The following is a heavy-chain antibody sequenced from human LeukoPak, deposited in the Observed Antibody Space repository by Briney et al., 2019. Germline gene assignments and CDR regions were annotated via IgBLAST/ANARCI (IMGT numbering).Heavy chain of an antibody. CDR2: IFSRTST. V-gene: IGHV4-59*08. D-gene: IGHD5-18*01. J-gene: IGHJ5*02. CDR1: GGHLSSYY. CDR3: ARHVVTSIGWSAP. Sequence: PSEPLSLTRTVSGGHLSSYYWSWIRQPPGRGVEGIGSIFSRTSTNYNPSHKGRVTISADTSKKQFSLKLSSVTAADTAVYFCARHVVTSIGWSAPWGQGVLVTVSS.